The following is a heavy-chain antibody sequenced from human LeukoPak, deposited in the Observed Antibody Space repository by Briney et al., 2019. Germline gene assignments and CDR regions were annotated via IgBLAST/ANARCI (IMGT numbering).Heavy chain of an antibody. Sequence: PSETLSLTCTVSGGSISSYYWSWIRQPPGKGLEWIGYIYYSGSTNYNPSLKSRVTISVDTSKNQFSLKLSSVTAADTAVYYCARWYSSSSRAFDIWGQGTVVTVSS. D-gene: IGHD6-6*01. CDR3: ARWYSSSSRAFDI. CDR1: GGSISSYY. CDR2: IYYSGST. V-gene: IGHV4-59*08. J-gene: IGHJ3*02.